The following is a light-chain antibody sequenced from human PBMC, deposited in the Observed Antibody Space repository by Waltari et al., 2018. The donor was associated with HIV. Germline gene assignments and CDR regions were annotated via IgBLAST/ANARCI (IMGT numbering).Light chain of an antibody. CDR1: QSVGIY. J-gene: IGKJ1*01. Sequence: DIQMTQSPSFLSASVGERVTITCRASQSVGIYLNWYQGKPGEAPRLLTYAVSSLESGVPARFSGSGAGTDFTLTISNLQPEDFATYYCQQSYSTPRTFGQGTKVDI. CDR3: QQSYSTPRT. CDR2: AVS. V-gene: IGKV1-39*01.